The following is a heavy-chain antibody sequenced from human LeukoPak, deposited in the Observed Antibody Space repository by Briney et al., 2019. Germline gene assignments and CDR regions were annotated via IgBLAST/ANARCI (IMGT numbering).Heavy chain of an antibody. Sequence: GESLKISCKASGYKFTNYWIGWVRQMPXXXXXXXXXXYPGDSETRYSPSFQGQVTISADKSIGTMYLQWSSLKASDTAMYYCARALRTGQGDYVPVLWGQGTLVIVSS. V-gene: IGHV5-51*01. CDR3: ARALRTGQGDYVPVL. CDR1: GYKFTNYW. J-gene: IGHJ4*02. CDR2: XYPGDSET. D-gene: IGHD4-17*01.